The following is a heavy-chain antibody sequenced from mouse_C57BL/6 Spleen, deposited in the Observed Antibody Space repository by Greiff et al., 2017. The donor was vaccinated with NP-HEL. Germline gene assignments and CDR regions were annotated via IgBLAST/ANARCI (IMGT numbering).Heavy chain of an antibody. D-gene: IGHD1-1*01. CDR1: GYAFSSSW. V-gene: IGHV1-82*01. CDR3: ARSPNYYGSSGGYFDV. CDR2: IYPGDGDT. Sequence: VQLQQSGPELVKPGASVKISCKASGYAFSSSWMNWVKQRPGKGLEWIGRIYPGDGDTNYNGKFKGKATLTADKSSSTAYMQLSSLTSEDSAVYFCARSPNYYGSSGGYFDVWGTGTTVTVSS. J-gene: IGHJ1*03.